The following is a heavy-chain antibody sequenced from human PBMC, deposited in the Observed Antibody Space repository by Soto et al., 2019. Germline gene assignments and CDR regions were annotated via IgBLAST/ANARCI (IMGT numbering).Heavy chain of an antibody. CDR3: TRGRYCRSPRCSGYYYYYYMDV. J-gene: IGHJ6*03. CDR1: GYTLTGYY. D-gene: IGHD2-2*01. CDR2: INPNSGGT. V-gene: IGHV1-2*04. Sequence: ASVKVSCKASGYTLTGYYMHWVRQAPGQGLEWMGWINPNSGGTNYAQKVQGWVTMTRDTCISTAYMELSRLRSDDTAVYYCTRGRYCRSPRCSGYYYYYYMDVWGKGTTVTVSS.